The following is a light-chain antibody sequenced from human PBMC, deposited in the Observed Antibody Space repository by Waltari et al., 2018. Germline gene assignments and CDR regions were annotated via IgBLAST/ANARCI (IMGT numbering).Light chain of an antibody. J-gene: IGKJ2*03. CDR2: KAS. CDR1: QSITRW. V-gene: IGKV1-12*01. CDR3: VQYASSPYS. Sequence: DIQMTQSPSSLSASVGDAVTITCRASQSITRWLDWYQQKPGEAPKLLIYKASTLQSWVPSRFSGSGSGTDFTLTISSLQPEDFATYYCVQYASSPYSFGQGTK.